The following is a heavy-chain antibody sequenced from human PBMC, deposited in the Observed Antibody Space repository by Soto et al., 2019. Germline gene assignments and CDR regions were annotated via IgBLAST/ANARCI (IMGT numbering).Heavy chain of an antibody. J-gene: IGHJ4*02. CDR2: IYYSGST. D-gene: IGHD1-7*01. CDR1: DGSISSYY. V-gene: IGHV4-59*12. CDR3: AREGTTRGFDY. Sequence: SETLSLTCTVSDGSISSYYWSWIRQPPGKGLEWIGYIYYSGSTNYNPSLKSRVTISVDTSKNQFSLKLSSVTAADTAVYYCAREGTTRGFDYWGQGTLVTVSS.